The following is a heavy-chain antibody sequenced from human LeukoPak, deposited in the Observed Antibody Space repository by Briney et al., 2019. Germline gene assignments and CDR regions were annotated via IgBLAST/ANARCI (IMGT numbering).Heavy chain of an antibody. CDR1: GFSFSGHW. CDR3: AKRKHSSSWYGENWFDP. J-gene: IGHJ5*02. V-gene: IGHV3-74*01. D-gene: IGHD6-13*01. Sequence: GGSLRLSCTASGFSFSGHWMHWARQLPGKGLVWVSRISPTGSTTSYADSVKGRFTISRDNSKNTLYLQMNSLRAEDTAVYYCAKRKHSSSWYGENWFDPWGQGTLVTVSS. CDR2: ISPTGSTT.